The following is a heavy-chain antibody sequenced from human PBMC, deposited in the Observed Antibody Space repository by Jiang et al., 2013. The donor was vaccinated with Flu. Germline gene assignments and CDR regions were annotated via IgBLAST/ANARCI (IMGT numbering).Heavy chain of an antibody. Sequence: GAEVKKPGASVKVSCKASGYTFTSYYMHWVRQAPGQGLEWMGIINPSGGSTSYAQKFQGRVTMTRDTSTSTVYMELSSLRSEDTAVYYCARDRAGTTGRHSYYYYYGMDVWGQGTTVTVSS. D-gene: IGHD6-19*01. CDR2: INPSGGST. CDR3: ARDRAGTTGRHSYYYYYGMDV. CDR1: GYTFTSYY. J-gene: IGHJ6*02. V-gene: IGHV1-46*01.